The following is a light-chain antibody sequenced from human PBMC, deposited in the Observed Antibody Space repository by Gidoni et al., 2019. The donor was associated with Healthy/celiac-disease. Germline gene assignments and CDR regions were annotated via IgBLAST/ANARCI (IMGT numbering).Light chain of an antibody. Sequence: DIQMTQSPSSLSASVGDRVTITCRASQSISSYLNWYQQKPGKAPKLLIYAASSLHSGVPSMFSGSGSRTDFTLTISSLQPEDFATYYCQQSDSTPRTFGGGTKVEIK. CDR2: AAS. CDR1: QSISSY. V-gene: IGKV1-39*01. J-gene: IGKJ4*01. CDR3: QQSDSTPRT.